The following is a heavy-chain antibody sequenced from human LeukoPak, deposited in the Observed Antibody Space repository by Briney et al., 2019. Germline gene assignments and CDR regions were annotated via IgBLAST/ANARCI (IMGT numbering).Heavy chain of an antibody. Sequence: GESLRLSCAASGFTFSSYSMNWVRQAPGRGLEWVSYISITSKTIQYADSVKGRFTISRDNAKNSLYLQMNRLRDEDTAVYYCARLVGSRSCSGGTCYSDYWGQGTLVTVSS. J-gene: IGHJ4*02. CDR3: ARLVGSRSCSGGTCYSDY. V-gene: IGHV3-48*02. D-gene: IGHD2-15*01. CDR2: ISITSKTI. CDR1: GFTFSSYS.